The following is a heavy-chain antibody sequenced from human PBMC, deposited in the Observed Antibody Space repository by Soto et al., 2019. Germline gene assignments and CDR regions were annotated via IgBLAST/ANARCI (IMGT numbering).Heavy chain of an antibody. J-gene: IGHJ6*02. V-gene: IGHV1-3*01. CDR3: ARAGYSSCWYSLWYYYYGIDV. D-gene: IGHD6-19*01. Sequence: ASVKVSWKASGYTFTSYAMHWVRQAPGQRLEWMGWINAGNGNTKYSQKFQGRVTITRDTSASTAYMELSSLRSEDTAVYYCARAGYSSCWYSLWYYYYGIDVWAQGNTVTVSS. CDR2: INAGNGNT. CDR1: GYTFTSYA.